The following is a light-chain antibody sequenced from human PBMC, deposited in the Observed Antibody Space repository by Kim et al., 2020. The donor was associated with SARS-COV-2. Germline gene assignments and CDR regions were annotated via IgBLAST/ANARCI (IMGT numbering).Light chain of an antibody. V-gene: IGKV3-15*01. CDR1: QSVSSN. CDR2: SAS. J-gene: IGKJ2*01. CDR3: QQYNNWPLYT. Sequence: EIVMTQSPATLSVSPGERATLSCRASQSVSSNLAWYQQKPGQAPRLLIYSASTRATGVPTRFSGSGSGTEFALTISSLQSEDCAVYYCQQYNNWPLYTFGQGTKLEI.